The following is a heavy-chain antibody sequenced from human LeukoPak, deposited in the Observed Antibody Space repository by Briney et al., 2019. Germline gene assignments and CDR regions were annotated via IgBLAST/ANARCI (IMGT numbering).Heavy chain of an antibody. Sequence: ASVKVSCKASGYTFTGYYMHWVRQAPGQGLEWMGWINPNSGGTNYAQKFQGRVTMTRDTSISTAYMELSRLRSDDTAVYYCARIRGDDYGDPDAYYFDHWGQGTLVTVSS. V-gene: IGHV1-2*02. CDR1: GYTFTGYY. CDR2: INPNSGGT. D-gene: IGHD4-17*01. J-gene: IGHJ4*02. CDR3: ARIRGDDYGDPDAYYFDH.